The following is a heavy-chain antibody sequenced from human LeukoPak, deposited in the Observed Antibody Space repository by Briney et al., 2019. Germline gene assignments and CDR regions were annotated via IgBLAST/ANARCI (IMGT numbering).Heavy chain of an antibody. CDR1: GFTFSSYA. D-gene: IGHD3-9*01. J-gene: IGHJ4*02. CDR2: ISGSGGNT. Sequence: GGSLRLSCAASGFTFSSYAMSWVRQAPGKGLELDSAISGSGGNTYYADSVKGRFTISRDNSENTLYLQMNSLRAEDTAVYYCAKDPILTGYYSTFDYWGQGTLVTVSS. CDR3: AKDPILTGYYSTFDY. V-gene: IGHV3-23*01.